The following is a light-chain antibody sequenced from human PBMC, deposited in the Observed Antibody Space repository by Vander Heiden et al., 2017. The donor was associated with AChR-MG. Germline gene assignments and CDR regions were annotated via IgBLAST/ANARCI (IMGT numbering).Light chain of an antibody. CDR3: QQYNSYWT. CDR1: QSISSW. Sequence: DIQMTPPPSTLSASVGDSVTITCRASQSISSWLAWYQQKPGKAPKLLIYDASSLESGVPSRCSGSGSGTEFTLTISSLQPDDFATYYCQQYNSYWTFGQGTKVEIK. CDR2: DAS. V-gene: IGKV1-5*01. J-gene: IGKJ1*01.